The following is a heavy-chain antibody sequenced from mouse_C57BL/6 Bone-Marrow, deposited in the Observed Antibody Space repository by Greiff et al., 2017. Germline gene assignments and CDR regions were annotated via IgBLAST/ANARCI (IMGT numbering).Heavy chain of an antibody. CDR1: GYTFTSYW. Sequence: VQLQQPGAELVRPGTSVKLSCKASGYTFTSYWMHWVKQRPGQGLEWIGVIDPSDSYTNYNQKFKGKATLTVDTSSSTAYMQLSSLTSEDSAVYYCAIGLLRSPCAMDYWGQGTSVTVSS. CDR3: AIGLLRSPCAMDY. V-gene: IGHV1-59*01. D-gene: IGHD1-1*01. CDR2: IDPSDSYT. J-gene: IGHJ4*01.